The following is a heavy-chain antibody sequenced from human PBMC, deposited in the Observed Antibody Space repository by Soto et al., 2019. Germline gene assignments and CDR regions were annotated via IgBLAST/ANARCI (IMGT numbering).Heavy chain of an antibody. V-gene: IGHV3-23*01. J-gene: IGHJ5*02. CDR3: AKGSEHSGSYLYNWFDP. Sequence: PGGSLRLSCAASGFTFSSYVMSWVRQAPGKGLEWVSAISGSGGSTYYADSVKGRFTISRDNSKNTLYLQMNSLRAEDTAVYYCAKGSEHSGSYLYNWFDPWGQGTLVTVSS. CDR1: GFTFSSYV. D-gene: IGHD1-26*01. CDR2: ISGSGGST.